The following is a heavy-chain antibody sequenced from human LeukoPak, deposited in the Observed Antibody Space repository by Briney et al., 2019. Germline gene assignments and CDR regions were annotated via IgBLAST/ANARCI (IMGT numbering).Heavy chain of an antibody. CDR3: ARNLGTGSNWFDP. Sequence: GSLRLSCAASGFTFGTHPMSWVRQAPGKGLEWVSTVSSSGGSTYYADSVKGRFTISRDNSKNTLYLQMNSLRADDTAVFYCARNLGTGSNWFDPWGQGTLVTVSS. J-gene: IGHJ5*02. CDR2: VSSSGGST. CDR1: GFTFGTHP. D-gene: IGHD3/OR15-3a*01. V-gene: IGHV3-23*01.